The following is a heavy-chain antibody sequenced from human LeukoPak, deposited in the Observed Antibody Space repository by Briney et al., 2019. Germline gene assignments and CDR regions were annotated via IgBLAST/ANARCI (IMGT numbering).Heavy chain of an antibody. V-gene: IGHV3-74*01. CDR3: VRDYHYYIDV. J-gene: IGHJ6*03. CDR2: IYNDGSST. Sequence: GGSLRLSCGASGFTFSSYLMQWVRQTPGKGLVSVSYIYNDGSSTSYADSVKGRFTISRDNAKNTLYLQMNSLRAEDTAIYYCVRDYHYYIDVWGKGTTVIVSS. CDR1: GFTFSSYL.